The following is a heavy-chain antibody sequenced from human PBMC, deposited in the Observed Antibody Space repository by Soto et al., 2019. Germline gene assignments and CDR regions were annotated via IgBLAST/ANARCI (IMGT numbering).Heavy chain of an antibody. V-gene: IGHV3-23*01. Sequence: PGGSLRLSCSASVFTFTKYTMSWVRQGPGKGLEWVSAISGTGDGTYYADSVKGRFTISRDTSRNTVYLQLNSLRAEDTATYYCSKNKEGLYYCGYWSQGPRGTGSS. CDR2: ISGTGDGT. CDR1: VFTFTKYT. J-gene: IGHJ4*02. CDR3: SKNKEGLYYCGY.